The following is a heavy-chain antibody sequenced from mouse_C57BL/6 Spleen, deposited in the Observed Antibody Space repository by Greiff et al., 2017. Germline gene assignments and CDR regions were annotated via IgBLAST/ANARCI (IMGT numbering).Heavy chain of an antibody. CDR3: ARGGIAHYYAMDD. CDR2: IDPSDSET. J-gene: IGHJ4*01. V-gene: IGHV1-52*01. D-gene: IGHD6-1*01. CDR1: GYTFTSYW. Sequence: VQLQQPGAELVRPGSSVKLSCTASGYTFTSYWMHWVKQRPIQGLEWIGNIDPSDSETHYNQKFKDKATLTVDKSSSTAYMQLSSLTSEDSAVYYCARGGIAHYYAMDDWGQGTSVTVSS.